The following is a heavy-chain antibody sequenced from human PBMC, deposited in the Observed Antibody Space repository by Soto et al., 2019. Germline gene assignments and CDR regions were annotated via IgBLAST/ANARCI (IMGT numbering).Heavy chain of an antibody. V-gene: IGHV3-9*01. J-gene: IGHJ4*02. D-gene: IGHD2-21*01. CDR2: ITRNGKIT. CDR3: AKGGPDAFCGGGRGYFES. CDR1: GFTFDDFA. Sequence: EVHLVDSGGGLAQPGRSLRLSCAASGFTFDDFAMHWVRRVPGKGLEWVSIITRNGKITGYADSVKGRFIISRDNAKNSLYLQMNSLRREDTALYYCAKGGPDAFCGGGRGYFESWGQGTQVPVSS.